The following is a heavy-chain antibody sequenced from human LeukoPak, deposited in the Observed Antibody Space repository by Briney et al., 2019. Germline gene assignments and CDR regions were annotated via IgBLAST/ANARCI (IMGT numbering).Heavy chain of an antibody. D-gene: IGHD1-14*01. J-gene: IGHJ4*02. CDR3: ARDYNPGVLD. CDR1: GGSISSGSYY. Sequence: PSQTLSLTCTVSGGSISSGSYYWSWIRQPAGKGLEWIGRIYTSGSTNYNPSLKSRVTISVDTSKNQFSLKLSSVTAADTAVYYCARDYNPGVLDWGQGALVTVSS. V-gene: IGHV4-61*02. CDR2: IYTSGST.